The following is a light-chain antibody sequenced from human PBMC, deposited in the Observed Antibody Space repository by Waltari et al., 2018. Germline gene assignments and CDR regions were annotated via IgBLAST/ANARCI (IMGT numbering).Light chain of an antibody. CDR1: SSNIGSNY. V-gene: IGLV1-47*01. CDR3: AAWDDSLSVLYV. Sequence: QSVLTQPPSASGTPGQRVTISCSGSSSNIGSNYVSWYQQLPGTAPKLLIYRNNQRPSGVPDRFSGSKSGTSASLAISGLRSEDEADYYCAAWDDSLSVLYVFGTGTKVTVL. CDR2: RNN. J-gene: IGLJ1*01.